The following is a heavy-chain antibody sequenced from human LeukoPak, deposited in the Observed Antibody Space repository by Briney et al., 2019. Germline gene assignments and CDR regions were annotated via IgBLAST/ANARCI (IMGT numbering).Heavy chain of an antibody. CDR3: ARDLGYGYYFYYYLDV. D-gene: IGHD5-18*01. V-gene: IGHV4-4*07. CDR1: GGSISSYY. J-gene: IGHJ6*03. CDR2: IHASGNT. Sequence: SETLSLTCTVSGGSISSYYWTWIRQPAGKGLEYLGRIHASGNTYYNPSLNSRVAISIDTSKNQFSLKVSSVAAADTAVYYCARDLGYGYYFYYYLDVWGRGTTVTVSS.